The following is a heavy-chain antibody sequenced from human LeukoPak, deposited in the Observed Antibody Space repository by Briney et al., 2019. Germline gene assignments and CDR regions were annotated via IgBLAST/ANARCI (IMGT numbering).Heavy chain of an antibody. D-gene: IGHD1-1*01. CDR2: FNPENAKT. J-gene: IGHJ6*03. V-gene: IGHV1-24*01. CDR3: VIMSHTVVPTARIYYYMDI. CDR1: GYILTELS. Sequence: ASVKVSCKVSGYILTELSIHWVRQAPGKGLEWMGSFNPENAKTMSAQTFQGRVTMTEDTSTDTAYMELRSLRSDDTAIYYCVIMSHTVVPTARIYYYMDIWGTGTTVIVSS.